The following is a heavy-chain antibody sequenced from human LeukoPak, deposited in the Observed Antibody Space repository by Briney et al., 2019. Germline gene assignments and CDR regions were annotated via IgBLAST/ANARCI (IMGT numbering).Heavy chain of an antibody. CDR2: ISGNCGRT. V-gene: IGHV3-23*01. Sequence: PGGSLRLSCAASGFNFSNYAMSWVRQAPGKGLELVSTISGNCGRTYYLDSVKGRFTISRDNSKNTLYLQMNSLRAEDTAVYYCAKSYYAILTAQIGWGQGILVTVSS. CDR1: GFNFSNYA. J-gene: IGHJ4*02. CDR3: AKSYYAILTAQIG. D-gene: IGHD3-9*01.